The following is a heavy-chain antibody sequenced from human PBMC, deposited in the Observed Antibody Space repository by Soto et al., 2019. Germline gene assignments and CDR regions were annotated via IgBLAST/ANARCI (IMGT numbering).Heavy chain of an antibody. V-gene: IGHV3-21*01. Sequence: GGSLRLSCAASGFTFSSYSMNWVRQAPGKGLEWVSSISSSSSYIYYADSVKGRFTISRDNAKNSLYLQMNSLRAEDTAVYYCARDWHLSIAVAGNVVPDYWGQGTLVTVSS. J-gene: IGHJ4*02. CDR2: ISSSSSYI. CDR1: GFTFSSYS. D-gene: IGHD6-19*01. CDR3: ARDWHLSIAVAGNVVPDY.